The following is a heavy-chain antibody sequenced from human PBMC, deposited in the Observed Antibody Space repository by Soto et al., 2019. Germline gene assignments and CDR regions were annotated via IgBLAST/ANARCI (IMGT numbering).Heavy chain of an antibody. CDR2: LSHYGSNK. CDR1: GFTVSTYG. CDR3: GKDQTTFIYYDRSGYFRSYSGMDL. J-gene: IGHJ6*02. D-gene: IGHD3-22*01. Sequence: WGSLRLSCAASGFTVSTYGMHWVRQAPGKGLEWVAVLSHYGSNKYYADFVKGRFTISRDNSEDTLYLQMNSLRAEDTAVYYCGKDQTTFIYYDRSGYFRSYSGMDLWG. V-gene: IGHV3-30*18.